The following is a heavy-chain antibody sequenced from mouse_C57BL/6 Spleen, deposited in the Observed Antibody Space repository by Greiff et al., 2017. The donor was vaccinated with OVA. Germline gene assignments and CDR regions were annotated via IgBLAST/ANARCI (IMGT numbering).Heavy chain of an antibody. D-gene: IGHD2-13*01. V-gene: IGHV1-52*01. Sequence: VQLQQPGAELVRPGSSVKLSCKASGYTFTSYWMHWVKQRPIQGLEWIGNIDPSDSETHYNQKFKDKATLTVDKSSSTAYMQLSSLTSEDSAVYYCARYGDPNYFDYWGQGTTLTVSS. CDR2: IDPSDSET. CDR3: ARYGDPNYFDY. J-gene: IGHJ2*01. CDR1: GYTFTSYW.